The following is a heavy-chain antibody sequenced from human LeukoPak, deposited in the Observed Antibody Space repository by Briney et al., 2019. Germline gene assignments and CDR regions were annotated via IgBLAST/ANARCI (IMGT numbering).Heavy chain of an antibody. Sequence: TGGSLRLSCAASGFTFSSYSMNGVRQAPGKGLEWVSSISSRSSYIYYADSVKGRFTISRDNAKNSLYLQMNSLRAEDTAVYYCARRDGFYYYMDVWGKGTTVTISS. D-gene: IGHD5-24*01. J-gene: IGHJ6*03. CDR2: ISSRSSYI. CDR1: GFTFSSYS. V-gene: IGHV3-21*01. CDR3: ARRDGFYYYMDV.